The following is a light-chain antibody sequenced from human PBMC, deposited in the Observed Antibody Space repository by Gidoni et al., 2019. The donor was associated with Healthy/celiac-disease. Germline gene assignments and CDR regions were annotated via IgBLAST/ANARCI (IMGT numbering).Light chain of an antibody. CDR2: DAS. J-gene: IGKJ2*01. Sequence: GDRVTITCRASQTISSWLAWYQQKPGKAPKLLIYDASSLESGVPARFRGSGSGTEFTLTISSLQPDDVAAYYCQQYNSYPYTFGQXTKLEIK. V-gene: IGKV1-5*01. CDR3: QQYNSYPYT. CDR1: QTISSW.